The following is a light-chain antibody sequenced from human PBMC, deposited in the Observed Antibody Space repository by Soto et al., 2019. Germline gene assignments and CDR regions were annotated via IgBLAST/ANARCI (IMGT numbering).Light chain of an antibody. V-gene: IGLV2-14*01. Sequence: QSVLTQPASVSGSPGQSITISCTGTSSDVGDHNYVSWYQQHPGRAPKLMIYEVSNRPSGVSNRFSGPKSGNTASLTISGLQPEDEADYYCSSYTSSSTYVFGTGTKVTVL. J-gene: IGLJ1*01. CDR3: SSYTSSSTYV. CDR1: SSDVGDHNY. CDR2: EVS.